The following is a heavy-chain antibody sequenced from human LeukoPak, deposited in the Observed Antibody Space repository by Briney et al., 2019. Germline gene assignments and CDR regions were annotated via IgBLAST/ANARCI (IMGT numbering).Heavy chain of an antibody. CDR2: ISAYDGNT. CDR1: GYTFGNYG. V-gene: IGHV1-18*01. CDR3: ARDFGMFTISHGDASAI. Sequence: ASVKLSCKASGYTFGNYGISWVRQAPGQGLEWMGWISAYDGNTNYANKLQGRVTMTTDASTSTAFMELRSLTSDDTAVYFCARDFGMFTISHGDASAIWGQGTVVTVSS. D-gene: IGHD5-24*01. J-gene: IGHJ3*02.